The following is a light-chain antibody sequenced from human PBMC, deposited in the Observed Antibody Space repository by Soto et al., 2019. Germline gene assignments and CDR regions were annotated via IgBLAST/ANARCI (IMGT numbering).Light chain of an antibody. CDR3: QQYAASPRT. V-gene: IGKV3-20*01. Sequence: DIVLTPSPGTLSLSPRERATLSCRASQSVSNAYLAWYQHKVGQSPRLLIYGASNRAPGIPDRFSGSGSGTDFTLTISRLEPEDFAVYYCQQYAASPRTFGQGTQVEVK. CDR2: GAS. CDR1: QSVSNAY. J-gene: IGKJ1*01.